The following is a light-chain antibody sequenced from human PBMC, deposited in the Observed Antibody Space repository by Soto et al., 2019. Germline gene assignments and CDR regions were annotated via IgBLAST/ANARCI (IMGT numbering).Light chain of an antibody. CDR2: RAS. CDR1: QSVGND. Sequence: ERVLMQSPATLSVSPGERAILSCRASQSVGNDLAWYQQKPGQAPRLLIYRASTRAPDTPDRFSGSGSGTEFTLTISSLQSEDIGIYSCQQHNQWPITFGQGTRLEIK. V-gene: IGKV3-15*01. CDR3: QQHNQWPIT. J-gene: IGKJ5*01.